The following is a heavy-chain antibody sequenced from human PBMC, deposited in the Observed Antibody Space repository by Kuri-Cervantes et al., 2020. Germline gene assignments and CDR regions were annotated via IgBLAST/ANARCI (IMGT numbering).Heavy chain of an antibody. CDR2: INPSGGST. Sequence: ASVKVSCKASGYTFTSYYMHWVRQAPGQGLEWMGIINPSGGSTSCAQKFQGRVTMTRDTSTSTVYMELSSLRSEDTAVYYCATDIVVVPAAITYGMDVWGQGTTVTVSS. J-gene: IGHJ6*02. CDR3: ATDIVVVPAAITYGMDV. D-gene: IGHD2-2*02. CDR1: GYTFTSYY. V-gene: IGHV1-46*01.